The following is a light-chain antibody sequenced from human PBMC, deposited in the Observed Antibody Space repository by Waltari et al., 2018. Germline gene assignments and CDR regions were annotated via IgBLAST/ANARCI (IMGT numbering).Light chain of an antibody. J-gene: IGKJ4*01. V-gene: IGKV3-15*01. CDR2: DTS. Sequence: EIMMTQSPDTLSVSPGERATLSCRASRSVGSNLAWYQMKPGQAPRLLIFDTSTRATGIPGRFSGSGSGTDFTLTISSLQSEDFAIYYCQQSFSTPLTFGGGTKVEIK. CDR3: QQSFSTPLT. CDR1: RSVGSN.